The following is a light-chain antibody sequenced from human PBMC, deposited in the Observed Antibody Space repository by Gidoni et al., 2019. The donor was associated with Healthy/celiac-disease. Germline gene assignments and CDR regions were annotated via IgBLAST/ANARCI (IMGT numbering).Light chain of an antibody. V-gene: IGKV3-20*01. J-gene: IGKJ3*01. Sequence: EIVLTHSPGTLSLSPGERATLSCRASQSVSSSYLAWYQQKPGQAPRLLIYGASSRATGIPDRFSGSGSGKDFTLTIRRLEPEDFAVYYCQQYGSSRATFGPGTKVDIK. CDR3: QQYGSSRAT. CDR1: QSVSSSY. CDR2: GAS.